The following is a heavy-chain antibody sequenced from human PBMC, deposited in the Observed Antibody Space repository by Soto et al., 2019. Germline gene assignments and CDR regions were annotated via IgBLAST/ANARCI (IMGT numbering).Heavy chain of an antibody. D-gene: IGHD6-19*01. J-gene: IGHJ3*02. Sequence: GGSLRLSCAASGFTFRSYGMHWVRQAPGKGLEWVAVIWYDGSNKYYADSVKGRFTISRDNSKNTLYLQMNSLRAEDTAVYYCARDRVAGHDAFDIWGQGTMVTVSS. V-gene: IGHV3-33*01. CDR2: IWYDGSNK. CDR3: ARDRVAGHDAFDI. CDR1: GFTFRSYG.